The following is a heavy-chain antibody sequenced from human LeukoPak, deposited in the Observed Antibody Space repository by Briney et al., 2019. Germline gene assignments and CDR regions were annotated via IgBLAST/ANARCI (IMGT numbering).Heavy chain of an antibody. J-gene: IGHJ5*02. CDR2: TYYRSKWYN. CDR1: GDSVSSNSAA. V-gene: IGHV6-1*01. D-gene: IGHD6-13*01. CDR3: AREGSRDSSSWYWFDP. Sequence: SQTLSLTCAISGDSVSSNSAARNWIRQSPSRGLEWLGRTYYRSKWYNDYAVSVKSRITINPDTSKNQFSLQLNSVTPEDTAVYYCAREGSRDSSSWYWFDPWGQGTLVTVSS.